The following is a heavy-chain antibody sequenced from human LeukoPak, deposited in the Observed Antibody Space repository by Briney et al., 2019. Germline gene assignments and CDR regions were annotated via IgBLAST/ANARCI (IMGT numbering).Heavy chain of an antibody. D-gene: IGHD3-22*01. Sequence: PGGSLRLSCAASGFTFSSYAMSWVRQAPGKGLEWVSAISGSGGSTYYADSVKGRFTISRDDSKNTLYLQMNSLRAEDTAVYYCAKETNYYDSSGPLDYWGQGTLVTVSS. CDR2: ISGSGGST. CDR1: GFTFSSYA. CDR3: AKETNYYDSSGPLDY. J-gene: IGHJ4*02. V-gene: IGHV3-23*01.